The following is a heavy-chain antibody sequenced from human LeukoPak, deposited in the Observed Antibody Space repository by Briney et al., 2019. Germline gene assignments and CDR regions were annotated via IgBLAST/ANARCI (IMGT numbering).Heavy chain of an antibody. Sequence: GESLKISCKGSGYTFTTYWIAWVRQMPGQGLEWMGIIYPGDSDTRYSPSFQGQVTISADKSISTAYLQWSSLKASDTAMYYCARLNAIFGVVIIRSWFDPWGQGTLVTVSS. V-gene: IGHV5-51*01. CDR3: ARLNAIFGVVIIRSWFDP. D-gene: IGHD3-3*01. J-gene: IGHJ5*02. CDR1: GYTFTTYW. CDR2: IYPGDSDT.